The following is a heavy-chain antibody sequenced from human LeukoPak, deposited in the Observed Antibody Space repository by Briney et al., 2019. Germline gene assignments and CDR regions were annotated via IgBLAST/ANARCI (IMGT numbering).Heavy chain of an antibody. CDR2: IKQDGSEK. D-gene: IGHD1-26*01. Sequence: PGGSLRLSCAASGFTFSSHDMHWVRQAPGKGLEWVANIKQDGSEKYYVDSVKGRFTISRDNAKNSLYLQMNSLRAEDTAVYYCARVGLIVGATNYAFDIWGQGTMVTVSS. CDR1: GFTFSSHD. J-gene: IGHJ3*02. CDR3: ARVGLIVGATNYAFDI. V-gene: IGHV3-7*01.